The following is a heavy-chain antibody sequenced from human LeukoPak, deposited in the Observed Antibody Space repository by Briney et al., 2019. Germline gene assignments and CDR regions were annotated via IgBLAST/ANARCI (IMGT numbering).Heavy chain of an antibody. V-gene: IGHV4-39*01. CDR2: TYYSGST. CDR3: ARRGYYDSSGFLTGTGIDY. CDR1: AGSISSSSYY. D-gene: IGHD3-22*01. J-gene: IGHJ4*02. Sequence: SETLSLTCTVSAGSISSSSYYWGWIRQPPGKGLEWIGSTYYSGSTYYNPSLKSRVTISVDTSKNQFSLKLSSVTAADTAVYYCARRGYYDSSGFLTGTGIDYWGQGTLVTVSS.